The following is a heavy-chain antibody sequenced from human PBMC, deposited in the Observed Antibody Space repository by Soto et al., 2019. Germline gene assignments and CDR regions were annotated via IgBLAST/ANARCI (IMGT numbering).Heavy chain of an antibody. D-gene: IGHD6-19*01. V-gene: IGHV1-2*04. CDR2: INPNSGGT. CDR3: ARGGGSSGWRFDY. J-gene: IGHJ4*02. CDR1: GYTFTGYY. Sequence: ASVKVSCKASGYTFTGYYMHWVRQAPGQGLEWMGWINPNSGGTNYAQKFPGWVTMTRDTSISTAYMELSRLRSDDTAVYYCARGGGSSGWRFDYWGQGTLVTVSS.